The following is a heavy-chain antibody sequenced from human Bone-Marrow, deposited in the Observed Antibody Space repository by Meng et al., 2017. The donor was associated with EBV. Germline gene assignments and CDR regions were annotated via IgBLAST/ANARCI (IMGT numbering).Heavy chain of an antibody. V-gene: IGHV3-21*01. CDR2: ISSNSIDI. CDR1: GFTLRSYS. J-gene: IGHJ4*02. D-gene: IGHD2-8*01. Sequence: EGQREESGGGLVKPGESLRLSCAASGFTLRSYSMNWVRLAPGKGLEWVSSISSNSIDIYYADLVKGRFTISRDNAKNSLFLQMNSLRAEDTAVYYCARDRTSNRFDYWGQGTLVTVSS. CDR3: ARDRTSNRFDY.